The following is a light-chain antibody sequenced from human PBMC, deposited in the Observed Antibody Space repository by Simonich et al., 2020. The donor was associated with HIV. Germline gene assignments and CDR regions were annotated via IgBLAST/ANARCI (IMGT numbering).Light chain of an antibody. CDR2: KNN. CDR1: NSNLGTNT. Sequence: QSVLTQPPSASGAPGQRVTISCSGSNSNLGTNTVNWYQQLPGTAPKLLIYKNNQRPAGVPDRFSGSKSGTSASLAISGLQSEDEADYYCAAWDDSLNALVFGGGTKVTVL. V-gene: IGLV1-44*01. J-gene: IGLJ3*02. CDR3: AAWDDSLNALV.